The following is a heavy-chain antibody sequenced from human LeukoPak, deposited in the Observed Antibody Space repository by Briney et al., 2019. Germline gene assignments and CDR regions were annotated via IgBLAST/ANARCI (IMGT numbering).Heavy chain of an antibody. CDR2: TFYRSKWYN. Sequence: SQTLSLTCAISGDIVSSNNAAWNWIRQSPSRGLEWLGRTFYRSKWYNDYAVSVKSRITINPDTAKNQVSLQLNSVTPEDTAVYYCVRDPYFNWLYYFDYWGQGTLVTVSS. D-gene: IGHD3-9*01. J-gene: IGHJ4*02. CDR1: GDIVSSNNAA. CDR3: VRDPYFNWLYYFDY. V-gene: IGHV6-1*01.